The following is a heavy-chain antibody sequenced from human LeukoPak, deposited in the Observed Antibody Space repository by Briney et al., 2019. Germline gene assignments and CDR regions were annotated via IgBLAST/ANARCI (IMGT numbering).Heavy chain of an antibody. CDR1: GFTFSSYA. J-gene: IGHJ4*02. D-gene: IGHD6-13*01. Sequence: GGSLRLSCAASGFTFSSYAMRWVRQAPGKGLEWVSGISGSGRSTYYADSVKGRFTISRDNSKNTVYLQMNSLRAEDTAVYFCAKQLEYNFDYWGQGTLVTVSS. CDR3: AKQLEYNFDY. V-gene: IGHV3-23*01. CDR2: ISGSGRST.